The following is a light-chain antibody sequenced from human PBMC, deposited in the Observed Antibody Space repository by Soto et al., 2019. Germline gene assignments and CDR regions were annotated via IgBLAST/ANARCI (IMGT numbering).Light chain of an antibody. Sequence: QSALTQPDSVSGSPGQSITISCTGTSSDVGIYNYVSWYQQHPGKAPKLMIYEVSNRPSGVSNRFSGSKSGNTASLTISGLQAEDGADYYCSSFTTSSTLLFGGGTKLTVL. CDR3: SSFTTSSTLL. V-gene: IGLV2-14*01. J-gene: IGLJ3*02. CDR2: EVS. CDR1: SSDVGIYNY.